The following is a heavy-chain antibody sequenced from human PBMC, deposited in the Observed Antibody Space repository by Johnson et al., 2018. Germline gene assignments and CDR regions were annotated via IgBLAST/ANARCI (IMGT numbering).Heavy chain of an antibody. CDR2: MSWNSGSM. CDR1: GFTFADYA. J-gene: IGHJ1*01. D-gene: IGHD1-26*01. CDR3: AKDQGSYLEYFQH. V-gene: IGHV3-9*01. Sequence: VQLVESGGGLVQPGRSXRLSCAASGFTFADYAMHWVRQAPGKGLGWVSGMSWNSGSMGYADSVKGRFTISRDNAKNSLNLQMNSLRAEDTALYSCAKDQGSYLEYFQHWGQGTLVTVSS.